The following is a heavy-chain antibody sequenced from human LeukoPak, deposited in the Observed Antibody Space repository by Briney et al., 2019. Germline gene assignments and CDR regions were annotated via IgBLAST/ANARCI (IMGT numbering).Heavy chain of an antibody. CDR3: ARDTRPTDRSGYYHPDCFDY. CDR2: ISSSGSTI. CDR1: GFTFSNAW. Sequence: GGSLRLSCAASGFTFSNAWMSWVRQAPGKGLEWVSYISSSGSTIYYADSVKGRCTISRDNAKNSLYLQMNSLRAEDTAVYYCARDTRPTDRSGYYHPDCFDYWGQGTLVTVSS. J-gene: IGHJ4*02. V-gene: IGHV3-11*04. D-gene: IGHD3-22*01.